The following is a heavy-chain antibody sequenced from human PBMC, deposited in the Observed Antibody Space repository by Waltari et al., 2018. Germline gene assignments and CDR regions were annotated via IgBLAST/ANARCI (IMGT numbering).Heavy chain of an antibody. Sequence: QVQLQQWGAGLLKPSETLSLTCSVSGASFTSYYWGWVRHVPGKGLDWIGQIRHPGNTNYNPSLQSRVAISIDTSRKQFSLKVFSVTAADTGLYFCTRGGNYDFWSHTPFVDPWGQGTQVSVSS. CDR3: TRGGNYDFWSHTPFVDP. D-gene: IGHD3-3*01. CDR2: IRHPGNT. CDR1: GASFTSYY. V-gene: IGHV4-34*01. J-gene: IGHJ5*02.